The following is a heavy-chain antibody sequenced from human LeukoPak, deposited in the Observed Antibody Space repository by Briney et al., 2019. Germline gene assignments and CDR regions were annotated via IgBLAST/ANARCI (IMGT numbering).Heavy chain of an antibody. J-gene: IGHJ4*02. CDR3: AKDEHGEGFDY. V-gene: IGHV3-21*01. Sequence: TGGSLRLSCAASGFTFSSYSMNWVRQAPGKGLEWVSSISSSSSYIYYADSVKGRFTISRDNSKNTLYLQMNSLRAEDTAVYYCAKDEHGEGFDYWGQGTLVTVSS. CDR1: GFTFSSYS. D-gene: IGHD4-17*01. CDR2: ISSSSSYI.